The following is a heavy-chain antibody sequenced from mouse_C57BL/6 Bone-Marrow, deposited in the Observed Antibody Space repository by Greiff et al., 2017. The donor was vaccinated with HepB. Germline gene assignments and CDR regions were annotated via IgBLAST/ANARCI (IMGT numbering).Heavy chain of an antibody. CDR2: ISSGGSYT. CDR3: AKVSLALYWYFDV. V-gene: IGHV5-6*01. J-gene: IGHJ1*03. D-gene: IGHD2-14*01. CDR1: GFTFSSYG. Sequence: EVKLMESGGDLVKPGGSLKLSCAASGFTFSSYGMSWVRQTPDKRLEWVATISSGGSYTYYPDSVKGRFTISRDNAKNTLYLQMSSLKSEDTAKYYCAKVSLALYWYFDVWGTGTTVTVSS.